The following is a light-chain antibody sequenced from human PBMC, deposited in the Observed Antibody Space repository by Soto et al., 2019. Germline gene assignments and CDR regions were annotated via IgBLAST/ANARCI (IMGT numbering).Light chain of an antibody. V-gene: IGKV1-39*01. CDR3: QQSYSTPRT. CDR2: AAS. Sequence: DIPMTQSPSSLSASVGARVTITCRASQSISSYVNWYQQKPGKAPKLLIYAASSLQSGVPSRFSGSGSGTDFTLTISSLQPEDFATYYCQQSYSTPRTFGQGTKLEIK. J-gene: IGKJ2*01. CDR1: QSISSY.